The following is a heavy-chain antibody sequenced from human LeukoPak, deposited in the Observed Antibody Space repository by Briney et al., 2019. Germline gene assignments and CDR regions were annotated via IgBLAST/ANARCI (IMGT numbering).Heavy chain of an antibody. CDR1: GYTFTTYF. CDR2: INPSSGGT. CDR3: ARDSYGSGNRFDY. V-gene: IGHV1-2*02. Sequence: ASVKVSCKASGYTFTTYFIHWGRQTPGKGLEWMGWINPSSGGTNYAQKFQGRVTMTRDTSISTAYMELSSLTSGDTGVYYCARDSYGSGNRFDYWGQGTLVTVFS. J-gene: IGHJ4*02. D-gene: IGHD3-10*01.